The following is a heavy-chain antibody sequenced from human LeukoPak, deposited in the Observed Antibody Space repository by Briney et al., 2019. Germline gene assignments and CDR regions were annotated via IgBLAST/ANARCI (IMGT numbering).Heavy chain of an antibody. D-gene: IGHD3-10*01. V-gene: IGHV4-38-2*01. CDR3: ARRAVGGSGSYNWFDP. CDR2: IYHSGST. CDR1: GYSISSGYY. Sequence: SETLSLICAVSGYSISSGYYWGWIRQPPGKGLEWMGSIYHSGSTYYTASPKSRVTISADTSKNQLSLKLSSVTAADTAVYYCARRAVGGSGSYNWFDPWGQGTLVTVSS. J-gene: IGHJ5*02.